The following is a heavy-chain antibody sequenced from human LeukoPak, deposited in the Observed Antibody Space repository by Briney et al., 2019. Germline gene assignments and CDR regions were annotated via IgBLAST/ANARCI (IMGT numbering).Heavy chain of an antibody. Sequence: ASVKVSCKASGYTFTDYYMHWVRHAPGQGLAWMGWINPNSGGTNFAQKFQGRVAMTRDTSISTAYLELGSLRSDDTAVYFCARARWQLVPYFDSWGQGTLVTVSS. CDR1: GYTFTDYY. D-gene: IGHD6-6*01. CDR2: INPNSGGT. V-gene: IGHV1-2*02. J-gene: IGHJ4*02. CDR3: ARARWQLVPYFDS.